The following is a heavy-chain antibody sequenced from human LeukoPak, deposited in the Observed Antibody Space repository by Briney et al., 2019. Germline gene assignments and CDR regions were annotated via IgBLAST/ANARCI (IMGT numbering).Heavy chain of an antibody. Sequence: RGSLRLSCAASGFTFSTYTMNWVRQAPGKGLEWVSSISSGSSYIYYADSVKGRFTISIDNDKNTLYLQMNSLRAEDTALYDCAKPAKTDYADYWGQGTLVTVSS. CDR1: GFTFSTYT. V-gene: IGHV3-21*04. D-gene: IGHD1-14*01. J-gene: IGHJ4*02. CDR2: ISSGSSYI. CDR3: AKPAKTDYADY.